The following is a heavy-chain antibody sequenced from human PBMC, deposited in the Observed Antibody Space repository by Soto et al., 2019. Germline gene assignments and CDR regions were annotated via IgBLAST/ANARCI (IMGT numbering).Heavy chain of an antibody. V-gene: IGHV3-53*01. CDR1: GFTVGNNY. Sequence: EVQLVESGGGLIQPGGSLKLSCAASGFTVGNNYMSWVRQAPGKGLEWVSLIYITGTTKYADSVKGRFTVSRDNAKNTLDLQMNSLRAEDTAVYDCAKDGRCSGSHYHSVGYCGHGTLFADSS. CDR3: AKDGRCSGSHYHSVGY. D-gene: IGHD3-10*02. J-gene: IGHJ4*01. CDR2: IYITGTT.